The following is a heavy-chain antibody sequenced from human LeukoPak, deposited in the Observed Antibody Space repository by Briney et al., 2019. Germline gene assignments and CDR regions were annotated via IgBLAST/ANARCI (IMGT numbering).Heavy chain of an antibody. CDR3: ARGHSSSWYLSYYYYYYMDV. CDR2: INHSGST. D-gene: IGHD6-13*01. J-gene: IGHJ6*03. Sequence: PSETLSLTCAVYGGSFSGYYWSWIRQPPGKGLEWIGEINHSGSTNYNPSLKSRVTISVDTSKNQFSLKLSSVTAADTAVYYCARGHSSSWYLSYYYYYYMDVWGKGTTVTVSS. V-gene: IGHV4-34*01. CDR1: GGSFSGYY.